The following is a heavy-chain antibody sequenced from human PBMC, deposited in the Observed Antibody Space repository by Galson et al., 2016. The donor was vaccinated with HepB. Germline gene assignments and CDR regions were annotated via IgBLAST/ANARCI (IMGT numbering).Heavy chain of an antibody. V-gene: IGHV3-23*01. CDR2: ISGSGADT. CDR1: GFNFRSYA. J-gene: IGHJ4*02. Sequence: SLRLSCAASGFNFRSYAMSWVRQAPGKGLEWVSLISGSGADTHYADPLQGRFNIPRDNSKNTLFLHMIRVRAEDTATYFCAKGGTRIAVTGSHFFDNWGQGTLVTVSS. CDR3: AKGGTRIAVTGSHFFDN. D-gene: IGHD6-19*01.